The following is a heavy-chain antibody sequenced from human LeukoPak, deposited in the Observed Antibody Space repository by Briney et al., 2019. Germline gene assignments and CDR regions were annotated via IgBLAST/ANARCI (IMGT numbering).Heavy chain of an antibody. CDR2: ISASGNT. Sequence: PSETLSLSCTVSGGSISNYYWSWIRQPAGKGLEWIGRISASGNTNYNPSLKSRVTMSVDTSMNLFALKLSSVTAADTAVYYCARQGVATAIDYWGQGTLVTVSS. V-gene: IGHV4-4*07. CDR3: ARQGVATAIDY. D-gene: IGHD2-21*02. CDR1: GGSISNYY. J-gene: IGHJ4*02.